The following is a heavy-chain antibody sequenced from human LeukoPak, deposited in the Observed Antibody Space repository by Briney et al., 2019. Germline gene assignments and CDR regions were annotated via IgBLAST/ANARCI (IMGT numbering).Heavy chain of an antibody. Sequence: GESLQISCKGSGYSFTSYWIGWVRQMPGKGLEWMGIIYPGDSDTRYSPSFQGQVTISADKSLSTAYLQWSSLKASDTAMYYCASHYYDSSGYFDYWGQGTLVTVSS. CDR1: GYSFTSYW. D-gene: IGHD3-22*01. CDR3: ASHYYDSSGYFDY. V-gene: IGHV5-51*01. CDR2: IYPGDSDT. J-gene: IGHJ4*02.